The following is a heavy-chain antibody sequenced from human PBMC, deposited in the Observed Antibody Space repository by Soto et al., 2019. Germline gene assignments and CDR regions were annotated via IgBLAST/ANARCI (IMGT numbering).Heavy chain of an antibody. Sequence: SETLSLTCTVSGGSISSGDYYWSWIRQPPGKGLEWIGCIYYSGSTYYNPSLKSRVTISVDTSKNQFSLKLSSVTAADTAVYYCARSSFNVLFDYWGQGTLVTVSS. CDR1: GGSISSGDYY. D-gene: IGHD2-8*01. J-gene: IGHJ4*02. CDR2: IYYSGST. CDR3: ARSSFNVLFDY. V-gene: IGHV4-30-4*01.